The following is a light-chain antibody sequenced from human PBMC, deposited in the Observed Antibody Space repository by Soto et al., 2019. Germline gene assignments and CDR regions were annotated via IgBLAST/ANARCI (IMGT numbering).Light chain of an antibody. CDR1: NSDIGGYYY. CDR3: CSYVSSKTYV. CDR2: QVT. Sequence: QSALTQPASVSGSPGQSITISCTGTNSDIGGYYYVSWYQHHPGKAPKLMIYQVTNRPSGVSNRFSGSKSDNTASLTISGLQAEDEADYYCCSYVSSKTYVFGTGTKVTVL. J-gene: IGLJ1*01. V-gene: IGLV2-14*01.